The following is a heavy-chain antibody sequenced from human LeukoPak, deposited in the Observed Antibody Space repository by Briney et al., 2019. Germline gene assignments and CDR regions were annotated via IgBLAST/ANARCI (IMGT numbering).Heavy chain of an antibody. Sequence: GASVRVSCKASGGTFSSYAISWVRQAPGQGLGWMGGIIPIFGTANYAQKFQGRVTITADESTSTAYMELSSLRSEDTAVYYCARVKLPRYYDILTGRAAEYFQHWGQGTLVTVSS. V-gene: IGHV1-69*13. CDR1: GGTFSSYA. J-gene: IGHJ1*01. CDR2: IIPIFGTA. CDR3: ARVKLPRYYDILTGRAAEYFQH. D-gene: IGHD3-9*01.